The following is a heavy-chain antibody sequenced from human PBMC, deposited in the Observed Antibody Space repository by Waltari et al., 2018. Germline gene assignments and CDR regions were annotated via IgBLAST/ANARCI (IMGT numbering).Heavy chain of an antibody. D-gene: IGHD4-17*01. J-gene: IGHJ4*02. V-gene: IGHV1-3*01. CDR3: ARCGLAHSYGDYWLSY. Sequence: QVQLVQSGAEVKKPGASVKVSCKASGYTFTRYAMHWVRQAPGQRLEWMGWINAGNGNTKYSQKFQGRVTITRDTSASTAYMELSSLRSEDTAVYYCARCGLAHSYGDYWLSYWGQGTLVTVSS. CDR2: INAGNGNT. CDR1: GYTFTRYA.